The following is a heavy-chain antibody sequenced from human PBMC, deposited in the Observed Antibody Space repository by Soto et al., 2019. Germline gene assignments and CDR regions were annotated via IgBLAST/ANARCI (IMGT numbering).Heavy chain of an antibody. Sequence: ASVKVSCKASGYTFTSYYMHWVRQAPGQGLEWMGIINPSGGSTSYAQKFQGRVTMTRDTSTSTVYMELSSLRSEDTAVYYCARYKKVDLMITFGGVIVTQNAFDIWGQGTMVTVSS. D-gene: IGHD3-16*02. CDR3: ARYKKVDLMITFGGVIVTQNAFDI. J-gene: IGHJ3*02. V-gene: IGHV1-46*03. CDR1: GYTFTSYY. CDR2: INPSGGST.